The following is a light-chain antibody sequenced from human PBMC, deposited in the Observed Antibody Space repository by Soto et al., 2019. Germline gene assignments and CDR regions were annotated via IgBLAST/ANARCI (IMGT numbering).Light chain of an antibody. CDR3: SSYTISNTLPFV. V-gene: IGLV2-14*01. Sequence: SALAQPASVSGSPGQSITISCTGTPRDIGGYNFVSWYQQYPGKAPRLIIFEVSSRPSGVSNRFSGSKSGNTASLTISELQPEDEADYHCSSYTISNTLPFVFGTGTKVTVL. CDR1: PRDIGGYNF. J-gene: IGLJ1*01. CDR2: EVS.